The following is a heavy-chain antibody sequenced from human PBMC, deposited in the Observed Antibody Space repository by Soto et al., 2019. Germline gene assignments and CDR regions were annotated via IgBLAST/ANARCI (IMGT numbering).Heavy chain of an antibody. V-gene: IGHV4-39*01. CDR1: DGCRCSSSSD. CDR2: IYYSGST. Sequence: PSWTHSQTVPVSDGCRCSSSSDRGWIRQPPGKGLEWIGSIYYSGSTYYNPSLKSRVTISVDTSKNQFSLKLSSVTAADTAVYYCARMGAAVAGTHYYYMDVWGKGTTVTVSS. D-gene: IGHD6-19*01. J-gene: IGHJ6*03. CDR3: ARMGAAVAGTHYYYMDV.